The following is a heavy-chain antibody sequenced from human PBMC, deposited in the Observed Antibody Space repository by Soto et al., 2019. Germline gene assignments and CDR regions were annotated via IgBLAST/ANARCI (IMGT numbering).Heavy chain of an antibody. V-gene: IGHV3-13*01. J-gene: IGHJ3*02. CDR2: IGTAGDT. Sequence: VGSLRLSCAASGFTFSSYDMHWVRQATGKGLEWVSAIGTAGDTYYPGSVKGRFTISRENAKNSLYLQMNSLRAGDTAVYYCARGGSGFDAFDIWGQGTMVTVSS. CDR1: GFTFSSYD. CDR3: ARGGSGFDAFDI. D-gene: IGHD3-10*01.